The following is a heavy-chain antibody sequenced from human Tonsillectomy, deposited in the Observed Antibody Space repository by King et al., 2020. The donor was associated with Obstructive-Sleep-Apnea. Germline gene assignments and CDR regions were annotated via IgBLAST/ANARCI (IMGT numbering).Heavy chain of an antibody. V-gene: IGHV4-39*07. CDR1: GGSISSSSYY. CDR2: IYYSGST. J-gene: IGHJ3*02. D-gene: IGHD3-22*01. CDR3: ARDGYYYDSSGYPDDAFDI. Sequence: QLQESGPGLVKPSETLSLTCTVSGGSISSSSYYWGWIRQPPGKGLEWIGSIYYSGSTCYNPSLKSRVTISVDTSKNQFSLKLSSVTAADTAVYYCARDGYYYDSSGYPDDAFDIWGQGTMVTVSS.